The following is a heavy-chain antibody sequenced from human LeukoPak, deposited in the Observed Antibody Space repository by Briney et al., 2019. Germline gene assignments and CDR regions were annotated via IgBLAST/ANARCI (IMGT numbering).Heavy chain of an antibody. CDR2: IYYSGST. J-gene: IGHJ4*02. Sequence: SSETLSLTCTVSGGSISSSSYYWGWIRQPPGKGLEWIGSIYYSGSTYYNPSLKSRVTISVDTSKNHFSLKLSSVTAADTAVYYCARLKRWLQPYYFDYWGQGTLVTVSS. D-gene: IGHD5-24*01. CDR3: ARLKRWLQPYYFDY. CDR1: GGSISSSSYY. V-gene: IGHV4-39*07.